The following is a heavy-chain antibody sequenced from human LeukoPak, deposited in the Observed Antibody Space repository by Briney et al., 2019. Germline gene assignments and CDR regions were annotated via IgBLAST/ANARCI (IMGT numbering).Heavy chain of an antibody. J-gene: IGHJ3*02. CDR2: ISGYNGNT. CDR3: ARKSFVVEAAIRGDDASDI. V-gene: IGHV1-18*01. Sequence: ASVKVSCKASGYTFTRYGISWVRQAPGQGLEWMGWISGYNGNTKYAEILQGRVTMTTDTSKSTAYMELRSLRSDDTAVYYCARKSFVVEAAIRGDDASDIWGQGTMVIVSS. D-gene: IGHD2-15*01. CDR1: GYTFTRYG.